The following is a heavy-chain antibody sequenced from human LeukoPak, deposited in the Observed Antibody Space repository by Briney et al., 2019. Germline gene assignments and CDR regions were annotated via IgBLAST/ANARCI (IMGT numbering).Heavy chain of an antibody. CDR3: AGRRPYYFDY. CDR1: GGSISSGGYS. V-gene: IGHV4-30-2*01. J-gene: IGHJ4*02. Sequence: SQTLSLTCAVSGGSISSGGYSWSWIRQPPGKGLEWIGYIYHSGSTYHNPSLKSRVTISVDRSKNQFSLKLSSVTAADTAVYYCAGRRPYYFDYWGQGTLVTVSS. CDR2: IYHSGST.